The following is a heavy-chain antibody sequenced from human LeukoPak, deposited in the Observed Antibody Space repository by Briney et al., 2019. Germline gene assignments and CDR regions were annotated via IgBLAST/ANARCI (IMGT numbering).Heavy chain of an antibody. D-gene: IGHD1-26*01. CDR2: INPNSGGT. Sequence: ASVKVSCKASGYTFTGYHMHWVRQAPGQGLEWMGWINPNSGGTNYAQKFQGRVTMTRDTSISTAYMELSRLRSDDTAVYYCAATSPAIVGATSDAFDIWGQGTMVTVSS. CDR3: AATSPAIVGATSDAFDI. J-gene: IGHJ3*02. V-gene: IGHV1-2*02. CDR1: GYTFTGYH.